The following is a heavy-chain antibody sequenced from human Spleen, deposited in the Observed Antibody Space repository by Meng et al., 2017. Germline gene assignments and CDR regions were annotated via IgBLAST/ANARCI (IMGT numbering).Heavy chain of an antibody. CDR3: ARGGDIVATITLDY. J-gene: IGHJ4*02. Sequence: QVQLQQWGAGLLKPSETLSLTCVVSGGSLSSGGHHWSWIRQHPGMGLEYIEDIHYSGSTYYNPSLKSPVTISVDTSKNQFSLRLTSVTAADTAVYYCARGGDIVATITLDYWGQGTLVTVSS. CDR1: GGSLSSGGHH. V-gene: IGHV4-31*11. CDR2: IHYSGST. D-gene: IGHD5-12*01.